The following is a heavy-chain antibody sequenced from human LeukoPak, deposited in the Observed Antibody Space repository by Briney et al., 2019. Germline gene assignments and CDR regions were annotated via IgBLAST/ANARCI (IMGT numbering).Heavy chain of an antibody. CDR2: ISGSGGST. CDR1: GFTFSSYA. V-gene: IGHV3-23*01. D-gene: IGHD3-22*01. J-gene: IGHJ4*02. CDR3: ARGGQWFQLKNFDY. Sequence: TGGSLRLSCAASGFTFSSYAMSWVRQAPGKGLEWVSAISGSGGSTYYADSVKGRFTISRDNSKNTLYLQMNSLRAEDTAVYYCARGGQWFQLKNFDYWGQGTLVTVSS.